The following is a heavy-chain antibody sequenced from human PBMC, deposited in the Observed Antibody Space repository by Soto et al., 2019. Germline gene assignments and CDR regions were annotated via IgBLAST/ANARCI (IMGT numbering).Heavy chain of an antibody. V-gene: IGHV4-39*01. D-gene: IGHD1-7*01. J-gene: IGHJ6*02. Sequence: PSETLSLTCAVSGGSISNSNWWSWVRQPPGKGLEWIGSIYYSGSTYYNPSLKSRVTISVDTSKNQFSLKLSSVTAADTAVYYCARHWDYADYYYGMDVWGQGTTVTVSS. CDR3: ARHWDYADYYYGMDV. CDR2: IYYSGST. CDR1: GGSISNSNW.